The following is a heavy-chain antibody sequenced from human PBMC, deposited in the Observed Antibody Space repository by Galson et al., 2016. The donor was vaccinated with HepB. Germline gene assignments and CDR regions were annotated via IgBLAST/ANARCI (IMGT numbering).Heavy chain of an antibody. Sequence: SLRLSCAASAFTFSSYGMHWVRQAPGKGLEWVAVTYYDGSNKNYADSVKGRFTISRDNSKNTVYLQMNSLRAEDTAVYYCARENYYDQNHFDYWGQGTLITVSS. CDR3: ARENYYDQNHFDY. V-gene: IGHV3-33*01. D-gene: IGHD3-22*01. CDR2: TYYDGSNK. J-gene: IGHJ4*02. CDR1: AFTFSSYG.